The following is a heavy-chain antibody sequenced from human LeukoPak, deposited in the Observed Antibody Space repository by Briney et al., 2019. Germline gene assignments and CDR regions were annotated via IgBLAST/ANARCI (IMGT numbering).Heavy chain of an antibody. CDR2: ISGSGGST. V-gene: IGHV3-23*01. J-gene: IGHJ5*02. CDR3: AKVRGILQTGGFDP. D-gene: IGHD2-15*01. CDR1: GFTFSSYG. Sequence: QTGRSLRLSCAASGFTFSSYGMHWVRQAPGKGLEWVSAISGSGGSTYYADSVKGRFTISRDNSKNTLYLQMNSLRAEDTAVYYCAKVRGILQTGGFDPWGQGTLVTVSS.